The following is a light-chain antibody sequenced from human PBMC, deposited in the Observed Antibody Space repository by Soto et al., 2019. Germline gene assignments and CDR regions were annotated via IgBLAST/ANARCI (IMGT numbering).Light chain of an antibody. J-gene: IGKJ2*01. Sequence: DIQMTQSPSSLSASVGDRVTITCRASQSSSSYLNWFQQKPRKAPSLQIYSASTLQSGVQARFSGSGSGTDFTLTISSLQPEDFATYYCQQSVTTPYTFGQGTKLEIK. V-gene: IGKV1-39*01. CDR2: SAS. CDR1: QSSSSY. CDR3: QQSVTTPYT.